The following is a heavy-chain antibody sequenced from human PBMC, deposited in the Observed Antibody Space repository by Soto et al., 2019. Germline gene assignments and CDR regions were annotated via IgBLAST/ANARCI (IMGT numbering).Heavy chain of an antibody. CDR3: ARDLQLWDFDY. V-gene: IGHV3-74*01. CDR1: GFTLSNDL. Sequence: PGGSLRLSCSASGFTLSNDLVHWVRQSPGKGLVWVSRISADGSDTAYADSVKGRFSISRDNAKNSLYLQMNSLRDEDTAVYYCARDLQLWDFDYWGQGTLVTVSS. CDR2: ISADGSDT. D-gene: IGHD5-18*01. J-gene: IGHJ4*02.